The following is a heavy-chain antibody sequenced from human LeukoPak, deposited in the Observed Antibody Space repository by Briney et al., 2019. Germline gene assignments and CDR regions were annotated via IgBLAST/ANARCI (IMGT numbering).Heavy chain of an antibody. J-gene: IGHJ6*03. V-gene: IGHV1-18*01. CDR1: GYTFPSYG. CDR2: ISAYNGNT. CDR3: ARVRRYGDYYYYYMDV. D-gene: IGHD4-17*01. Sequence: GSSVKVSCKASGYTFPSYGISGVRQAPGQGLEGMGWISAYNGNTNYAQKLQGRVTMTTDTSTSTAYMELRSLRSDDTAVYYCARVRRYGDYYYYYMDVWGKGTTVTVSS.